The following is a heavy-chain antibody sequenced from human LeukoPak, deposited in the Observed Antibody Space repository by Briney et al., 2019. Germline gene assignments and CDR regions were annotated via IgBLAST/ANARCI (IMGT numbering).Heavy chain of an antibody. CDR3: ARGTAGYHSSYFDY. CDR1: GSTFCSPW. CDR2: INSDGSAT. V-gene: IGHV3-74*01. J-gene: IGHJ4*02. D-gene: IGHD3-16*02. Sequence: GGSLRLSCAASGSTFCSPWMHWVRQAPGKGLVWVSRINSDGSATAYADSVKGRFTISRDNAENTLYLQMNSLRAEDTAVYYCARGTAGYHSSYFDYWGQGTLVTVSS.